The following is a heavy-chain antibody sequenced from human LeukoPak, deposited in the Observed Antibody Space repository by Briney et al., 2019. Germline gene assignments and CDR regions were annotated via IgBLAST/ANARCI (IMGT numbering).Heavy chain of an antibody. CDR2: IRSKAYGGTT. J-gene: IGHJ5*02. D-gene: IGHD6-13*01. V-gene: IGHV3-49*04. CDR3: TGGSSSWPGDWFDP. Sequence: PGGSLRLSCTASGFTFGDYAMSWVRQAPGKGLEWVGFIRSKAYGGTTEYAASVKGRFIISRDESKSIAYLQMNSLKSEDTAVYYCTGGSSSWPGDWFDPWGQGTLVTVSS. CDR1: GFTFGDYA.